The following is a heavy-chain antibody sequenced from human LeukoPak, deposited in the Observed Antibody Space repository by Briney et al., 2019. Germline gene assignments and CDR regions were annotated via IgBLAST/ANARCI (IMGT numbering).Heavy chain of an antibody. D-gene: IGHD2-15*01. Sequence: AGGSLRLSCAASEFTFSSYWMHWVRQAPGKGLVWVSRISGDGRSTSYADSVKGRFTISRDNAKNTMYLQMNSLRAEDTAVYYRARDTLFCSGGYCYHDIWGQGTMVTVSS. CDR1: EFTFSSYW. V-gene: IGHV3-74*01. CDR2: ISGDGRST. J-gene: IGHJ3*02. CDR3: ARDTLFCSGGYCYHDI.